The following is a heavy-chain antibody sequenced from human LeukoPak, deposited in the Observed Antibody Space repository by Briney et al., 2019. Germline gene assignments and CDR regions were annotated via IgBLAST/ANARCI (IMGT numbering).Heavy chain of an antibody. CDR1: GFTFSSDA. CDR2: ISIYNSNT. V-gene: IGHV1-18*01. CDR3: ARVGSGSNRMYDAFDM. Sequence: PGGSLRLSCAASGFTFSSDAMSWVRQAPGQGREWMGWISIYNSNTNYAQKLQGRVTMTTDTSTSTAYMELRSLRSDDTAVYYCARVGSGSNRMYDAFDMWGQGTMVTVSS. D-gene: IGHD1-26*01. J-gene: IGHJ3*02.